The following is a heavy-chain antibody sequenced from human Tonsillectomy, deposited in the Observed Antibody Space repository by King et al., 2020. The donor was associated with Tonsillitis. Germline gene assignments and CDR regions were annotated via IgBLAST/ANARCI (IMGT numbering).Heavy chain of an antibody. V-gene: IGHV3-30*02. Sequence: VQLVESGGGVVQPGGSLRLSCAASGFTFSSYGMHWVRQAPGKGLEWVAFIRYDGSNKYYADSVKGRFTISRDNSKNTLYLQINSLRPEDTAVYYCAKVGSYYIQKLDYWGQGTQVTVSS. CDR2: IRYDGSNK. J-gene: IGHJ4*02. CDR3: AKVGSYYIQKLDY. CDR1: GFTFSSYG. D-gene: IGHD1-26*01.